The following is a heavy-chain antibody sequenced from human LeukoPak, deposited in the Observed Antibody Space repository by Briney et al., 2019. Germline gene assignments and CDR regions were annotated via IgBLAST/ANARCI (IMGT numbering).Heavy chain of an antibody. CDR1: GYTFTSYG. V-gene: IGHV1-18*01. J-gene: IGHJ4*02. CDR2: ISAYNGNT. D-gene: IGHD3-22*01. CDR3: ASGGYYYDSSGYYTYPPPFDS. Sequence: ASVKVSCKASGYTFTSYGISWVRQAPGQGLEWMGWISAYNGNTNYAQKLQGRVTMTTDTSTSTAYMELRSLRSDDTAVYYCASGGYYYDSSGYYTYPPPFDSWGQGTLVTVSS.